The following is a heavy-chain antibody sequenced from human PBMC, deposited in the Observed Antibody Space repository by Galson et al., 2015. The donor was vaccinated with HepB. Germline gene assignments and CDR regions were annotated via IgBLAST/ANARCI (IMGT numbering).Heavy chain of an antibody. CDR3: ASVKRSYQVHDAFDI. Sequence: SLRLSCAASGFTFSSYAMHWVRQAPGKGLEWVAVISYDGSNKYYADSVKGRFTISRDNSKNTLYLQMNSLRAEDTAVYYCASVKRSYQVHDAFDIWGQGTMVTVSS. J-gene: IGHJ3*02. V-gene: IGHV3-30-3*01. CDR1: GFTFSSYA. CDR2: ISYDGSNK. D-gene: IGHD1-26*01.